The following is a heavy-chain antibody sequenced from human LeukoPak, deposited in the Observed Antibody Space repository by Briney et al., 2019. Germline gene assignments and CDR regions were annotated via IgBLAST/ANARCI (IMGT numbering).Heavy chain of an antibody. J-gene: IGHJ4*02. V-gene: IGHV1-2*02. CDR3: ASVYSGYDLAQLDY. CDR2: INPSSGGT. D-gene: IGHD5-12*01. Sequence: ASVKVSCKASGYTFTDYYIHWVRQAPGQGLEWMGWINPSSGGTNYAQKFQGRVTVTRVTSINTAYMELTRLTSDGTAVYYCASVYSGYDLAQLDYWGQGTLVTVSS. CDR1: GYTFTDYY.